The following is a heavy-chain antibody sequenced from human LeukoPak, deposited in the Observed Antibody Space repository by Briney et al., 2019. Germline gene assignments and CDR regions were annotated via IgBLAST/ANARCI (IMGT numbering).Heavy chain of an antibody. Sequence: ASVKVSCKASGYTFTHQFMHWVRQAPGQGLQWMGWINPNSGGTNYAQKFQGRVTMTRDTSISTAYMELSRLRSDDTAVYYCARGQREGYSSGWYNYWGQGTLVTVSS. CDR3: ARGQREGYSSGWYNY. CDR1: GYTFTHQF. J-gene: IGHJ4*02. D-gene: IGHD6-19*01. V-gene: IGHV1-2*02. CDR2: INPNSGGT.